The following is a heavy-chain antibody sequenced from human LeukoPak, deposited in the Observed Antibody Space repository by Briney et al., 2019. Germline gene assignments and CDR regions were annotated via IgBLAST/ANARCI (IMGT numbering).Heavy chain of an antibody. CDR3: ARGYDSSGYYPMGY. CDR1: GGSISSSSYY. Sequence: SETLSLTCTVSGGSISSSSYYWGWIRQPPGKGLEWIGSIYYSGSTYYNPSLKSRVTISVDTSKNQFSLKLSSVTAADTAVYYCARGYDSSGYYPMGYWGQGTLVTVSS. D-gene: IGHD3-22*01. J-gene: IGHJ4*02. CDR2: IYYSGST. V-gene: IGHV4-39*01.